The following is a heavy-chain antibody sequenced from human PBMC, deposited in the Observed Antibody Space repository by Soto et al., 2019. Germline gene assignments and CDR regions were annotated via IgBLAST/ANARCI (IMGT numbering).Heavy chain of an antibody. D-gene: IGHD6-25*01. Sequence: QVQLVQSGAEVKKPGASVKVSCKTSGYMFTNYDINWVRQATGQGLEWMGWMNPKSGNTGHAQKFQGRVTMTMDTSITTAYMELSSLWSDDTAMYYCARAAASLEPWGQGTLVTVSS. CDR3: ARAAASLEP. J-gene: IGHJ5*02. CDR2: MNPKSGNT. V-gene: IGHV1-8*01. CDR1: GYMFTNYD.